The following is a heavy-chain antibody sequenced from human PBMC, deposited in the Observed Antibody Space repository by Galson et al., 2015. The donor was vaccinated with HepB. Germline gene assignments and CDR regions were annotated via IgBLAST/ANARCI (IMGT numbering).Heavy chain of an antibody. CDR2: IYSGGTT. J-gene: IGHJ4*02. CDR1: GFTVGSNY. V-gene: IGHV3-53*01. D-gene: IGHD6-13*01. Sequence: SLRLSCAASGFTVGSNYMTWVRQAPGKGLEWVSVIYSGGTTDYADSVKGRFTISRDNSKNTLYLQMHSLRTEDTAVYYCARGYSRSWYSGLGYWGQGTLVTVSS. CDR3: ARGYSRSWYSGLGY.